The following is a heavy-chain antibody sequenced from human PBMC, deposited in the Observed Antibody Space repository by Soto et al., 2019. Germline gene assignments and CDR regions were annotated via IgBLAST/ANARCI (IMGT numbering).Heavy chain of an antibody. J-gene: IGHJ6*02. V-gene: IGHV1-18*01. D-gene: IGHD5-18*01. Sequence: QVQLVQSGAEVKKPGASVKVSCKASGYTFTSYGISWVRQATGQGLEWMGWISAYNGNTNYAQKLQGRVTMTTDTSTSTDNMELRSLRSDYTAVYYCAREGVYTATGYYDGMDVGCLGTTDTVSS. CDR1: GYTFTSYG. CDR2: ISAYNGNT. CDR3: AREGVYTATGYYDGMDV.